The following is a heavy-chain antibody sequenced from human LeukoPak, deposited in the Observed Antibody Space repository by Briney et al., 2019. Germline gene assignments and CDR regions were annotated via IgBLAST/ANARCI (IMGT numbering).Heavy chain of an antibody. V-gene: IGHV1-18*01. Sequence: ASVKVSCKASGYTFTSYGISWVRQAPGQGLEWMGWISAYNGNTNHAQKLQGRVTMTTDTSTSTAYMELRSLRSDDTAVYYCARVHYDILTGYSYFDDWGQGTLVTVSS. J-gene: IGHJ4*02. CDR3: ARVHYDILTGYSYFDD. CDR1: GYTFTSYG. D-gene: IGHD3-9*01. CDR2: ISAYNGNT.